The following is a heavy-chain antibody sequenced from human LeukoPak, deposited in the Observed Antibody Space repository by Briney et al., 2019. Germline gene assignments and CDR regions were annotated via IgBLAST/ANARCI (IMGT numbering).Heavy chain of an antibody. D-gene: IGHD2-15*01. J-gene: IGHJ3*02. Sequence: GGSLRLSCAASGFTFSSYSMNWVRQVPGKGLEWVSSISSSSSYIYYADSVKGRFTFSRDNAKNSLYLQMNSLRAEDTAVYYCARGNQKWCSFDIWGQGTMVTVSS. V-gene: IGHV3-21*01. CDR3: ARGNQKWCSFDI. CDR2: ISSSSSYI. CDR1: GFTFSSYS.